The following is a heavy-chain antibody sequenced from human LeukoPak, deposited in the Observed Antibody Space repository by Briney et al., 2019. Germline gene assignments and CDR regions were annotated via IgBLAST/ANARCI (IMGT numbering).Heavy chain of an antibody. CDR3: ARGAKKSTPIAWVDY. J-gene: IGHJ4*02. V-gene: IGHV3-11*01. Sequence: GGSLRLSCSASGFTFTDYYMSWIRQAPGKGLEGVSYISPSGTVIYYGDSVKGRFTISRDNAKKSLYLQMNSLRAEGTAVYYCARGAKKSTPIAWVDYWGQGTLVTVSS. CDR2: ISPSGTVI. D-gene: IGHD1-26*01. CDR1: GFTFTDYY.